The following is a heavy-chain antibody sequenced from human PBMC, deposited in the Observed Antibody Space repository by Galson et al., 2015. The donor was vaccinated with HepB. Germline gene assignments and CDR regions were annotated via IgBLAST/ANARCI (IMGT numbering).Heavy chain of an antibody. CDR1: GGTFSSYA. V-gene: IGHV1-69*13. CDR3: ARSIAARSNYYYYYMDV. Sequence: SVKVSCKASGGTFSSYAISWVRQAPGQGLEWMGGIIPIFGTANYAQKFQGRVTITADESTSTAYMELSSLRSEDTAVYYCARSIAARSNYYYYYMDVWGKGTTVTVSS. D-gene: IGHD6-6*01. CDR2: IIPIFGTA. J-gene: IGHJ6*03.